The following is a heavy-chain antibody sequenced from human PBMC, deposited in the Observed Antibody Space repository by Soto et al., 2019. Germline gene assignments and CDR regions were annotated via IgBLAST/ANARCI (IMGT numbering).Heavy chain of an antibody. D-gene: IGHD3-22*01. Sequence: SETLSLTCTVSGGSISSGGYYWSWIRQHPGKGLEWIGYIYYGGSTYYNPSLKSRVTISVDTSKNQFSLKLSSVTAADTAVYYCAREYYDSSGYYNWFDPWGQGTLVTVSS. J-gene: IGHJ5*02. CDR1: GGSISSGGYY. CDR3: AREYYDSSGYYNWFDP. V-gene: IGHV4-31*03. CDR2: IYYGGST.